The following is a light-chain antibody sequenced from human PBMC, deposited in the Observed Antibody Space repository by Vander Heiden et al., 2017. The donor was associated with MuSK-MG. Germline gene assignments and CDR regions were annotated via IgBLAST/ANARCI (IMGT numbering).Light chain of an antibody. J-gene: IGKJ5*01. CDR2: AAS. V-gene: IGKV1-39*01. CDR3: QKNYSTRG. Sequence: DIPMTQSPSSPSASVGDRVTITCRASQIISSYFNWYQQQPGEAHKLLNYAASRLHRVVSSCCSGRGAGTYFTLTISSLQPEDVATYYCQKNYSTRGFGQGTRLEIK. CDR1: QIISSY.